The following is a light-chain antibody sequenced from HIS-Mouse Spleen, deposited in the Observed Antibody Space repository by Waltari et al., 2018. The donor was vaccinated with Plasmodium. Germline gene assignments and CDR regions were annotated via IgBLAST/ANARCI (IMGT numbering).Light chain of an antibody. CDR1: KLGEKY. Sequence: SYEMTQPPSVSVSPGQTASITCPGDKLGEKYTFWYQQKPGQSPVLVIYQDSKRPSGIPERFSGSNSGNTATLTISVTHAMDEADYYCQAWDSSTAVVFGGGTKLTVL. V-gene: IGLV3-1*01. J-gene: IGLJ2*01. CDR2: QDS. CDR3: QAWDSSTAVV.